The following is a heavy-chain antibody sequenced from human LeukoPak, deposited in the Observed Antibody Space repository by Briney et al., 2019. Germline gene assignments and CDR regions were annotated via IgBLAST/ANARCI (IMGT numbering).Heavy chain of an antibody. J-gene: IGHJ2*01. Sequence: SETLSLTCTVSGGSISGYYWSWIRQPPGKGLEWIGYIYHSGSTYYNPSLKSRVTISVDRSKNQFSLKLSSVTAADTAVYYCARSPSKYFDLWGRGTLVTVSS. V-gene: IGHV4-30-2*01. CDR3: ARSPSKYFDL. CDR1: GGSISGYY. CDR2: IYHSGST.